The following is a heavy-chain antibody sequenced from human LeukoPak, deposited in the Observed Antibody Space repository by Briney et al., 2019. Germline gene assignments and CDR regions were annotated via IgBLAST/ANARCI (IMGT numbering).Heavy chain of an antibody. CDR2: IIGGAGST. J-gene: IGHJ4*02. CDR3: AKGQEMESRLDY. Sequence: GGSLRLSCAASGFSFSSDGMSWVRQAPGKGLEWVSGIIGGAGSTYYADSVKGRFTISRDNSKNTEYLQMNSLRVEDTAIYYCAKGQEMESRLDYWGQGTLVTVSS. CDR1: GFSFSSDG. V-gene: IGHV3-23*01. D-gene: IGHD1-1*01.